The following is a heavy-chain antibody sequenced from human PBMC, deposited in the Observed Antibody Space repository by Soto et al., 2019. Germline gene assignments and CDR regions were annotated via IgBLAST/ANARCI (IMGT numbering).Heavy chain of an antibody. Sequence: QVQLVQSGAEVKKPGSSVKVSCKASGGTFSSYAISWVRQAPGQGLEWMGGIIPIFGTANYAQKFQGRVTITADESTSTAYMELSSLRSEDTAVYYCASGHDTAMPRPPYYYYGMDVWGQGTTVTVSS. CDR2: IIPIFGTA. D-gene: IGHD5-18*01. V-gene: IGHV1-69*01. CDR1: GGTFSSYA. CDR3: ASGHDTAMPRPPYYYYGMDV. J-gene: IGHJ6*02.